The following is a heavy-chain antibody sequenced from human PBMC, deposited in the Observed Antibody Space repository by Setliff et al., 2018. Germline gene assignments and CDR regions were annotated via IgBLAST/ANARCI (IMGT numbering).Heavy chain of an antibody. J-gene: IGHJ3*02. CDR3: VRPHYGSGGYFNSLSAFDI. CDR1: GDSMSNFF. V-gene: IGHV4-4*08. D-gene: IGHD3-10*01. Sequence: SETLSLTCSVAGDSMSNFFWSWIRQPPGKGLEWIGYYRGGITNYSPSLRSRVTMSADRSRNQFSLNLNSVTAADTAVYYCVRPHYGSGGYFNSLSAFDIWG. CDR2: YRGGIT.